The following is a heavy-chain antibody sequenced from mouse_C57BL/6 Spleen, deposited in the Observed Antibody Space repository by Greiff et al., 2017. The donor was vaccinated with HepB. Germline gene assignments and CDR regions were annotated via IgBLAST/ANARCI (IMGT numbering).Heavy chain of an antibody. Sequence: QVQLKEPGTELVKPGASVKLSCKASGYTFTSYWMHWVKQRPGQGLEWIGNINPSNGGTNYNEKFKSKATLTVDKSSSTAYMQLSSLTSEDSAVYYCARHYYGSSYWYFDVWGTGTTVTVSS. V-gene: IGHV1-53*01. CDR1: GYTFTSYW. CDR3: ARHYYGSSYWYFDV. J-gene: IGHJ1*03. CDR2: INPSNGGT. D-gene: IGHD1-1*01.